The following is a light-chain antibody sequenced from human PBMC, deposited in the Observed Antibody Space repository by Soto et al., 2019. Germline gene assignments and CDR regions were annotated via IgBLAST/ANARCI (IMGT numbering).Light chain of an antibody. V-gene: IGKV1-39*01. CDR2: GAY. CDR1: ESLSNL. CDR3: KQSYSTLQT. Sequence: DIQMTQSPSTLSASVGDRVTITCRASESLSNLVAWYQQKPGKAPTLLIYGAYNLQSGVQSRFSGSGSGTDFTLTISSLQFEDFATYYCKQSYSTLQTVGQGTKVDIK. J-gene: IGKJ1*01.